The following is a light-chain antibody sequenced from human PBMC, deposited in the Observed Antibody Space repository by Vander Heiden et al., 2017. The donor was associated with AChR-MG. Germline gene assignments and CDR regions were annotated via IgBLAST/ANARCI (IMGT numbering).Light chain of an antibody. CDR3: SSYTSSSPYV. J-gene: IGLJ1*01. CDR1: SSDVGGYNY. CDR2: DVS. Sequence: QSALTQPASMSGSPGQSITISCTGTSSDVGGYNYVSWYQQHPGKAPKLMIYDVSNRPSGVSNRFSGSKSGNTASLTISGLQAEDEADYYGSSYTSSSPYVFGTGTKVTVL. V-gene: IGLV2-14*01.